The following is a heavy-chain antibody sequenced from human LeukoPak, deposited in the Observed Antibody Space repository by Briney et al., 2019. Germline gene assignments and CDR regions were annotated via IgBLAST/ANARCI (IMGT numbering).Heavy chain of an antibody. V-gene: IGHV3-11*01. CDR3: AREYNSGWYFRRTFNY. CDR2: ISSIGSTI. Sequence: GGSLRLSCAASGFTFSKYYMSLIRQAPGKGLVWVLYISSIGSTIYYADSVKARFTICMDSAKNLLYLEMNSLRAEDTAVYYCAREYNSGWYFRRTFNYWGQGTLVTVSS. D-gene: IGHD6-19*01. J-gene: IGHJ4*02. CDR1: GFTFSKYY.